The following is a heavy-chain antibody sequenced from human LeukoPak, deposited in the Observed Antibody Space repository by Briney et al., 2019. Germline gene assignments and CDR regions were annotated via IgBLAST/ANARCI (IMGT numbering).Heavy chain of an antibody. J-gene: IGHJ4*02. CDR1: GFTFSSYA. Sequence: GGSLRLSCAASGFTFSSYAMHWVRQAPGKGLEWVAVISYDGSNKYYADSVKGRFTISRDNSKNTLYLQMNSLRAEDTAVYYCASPTYYYDSSAPGGFDYWGQGTLVTVSS. D-gene: IGHD3-22*01. V-gene: IGHV3-30*04. CDR2: ISYDGSNK. CDR3: ASPTYYYDSSAPGGFDY.